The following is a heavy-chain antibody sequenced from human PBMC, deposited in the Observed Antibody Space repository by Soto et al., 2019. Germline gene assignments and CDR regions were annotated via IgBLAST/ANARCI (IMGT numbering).Heavy chain of an antibody. Sequence: EVHLLESGGGLVQPGGSLRLSCAASGFTFSSYAMSWVRQAPGKGLEWVSAVSGSGGSTYYADSVKGRFTISTDNSKSTLYLQMNSLRAEDTAVYYCARLSSGWYFDYWGQGTMVTVSS. CDR3: ARLSSGWYFDY. CDR1: GFTFSSYA. CDR2: VSGSGGST. J-gene: IGHJ4*02. V-gene: IGHV3-23*01. D-gene: IGHD6-19*01.